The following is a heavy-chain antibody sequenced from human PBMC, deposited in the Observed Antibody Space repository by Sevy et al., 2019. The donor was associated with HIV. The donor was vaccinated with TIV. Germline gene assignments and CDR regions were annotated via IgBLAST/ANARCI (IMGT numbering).Heavy chain of an antibody. Sequence: GGSLRLSCAASGFTFSSYSMNWVRQAPGKGLEWVSYISSSSSTIYYADSMKGRFTISRENAKNSLYLQMNSLRAEDTAVYYCARDLWLANYYYYGMDVWGQGTTVTVSS. CDR1: GFTFSSYS. CDR3: ARDLWLANYYYYGMDV. CDR2: ISSSSSTI. J-gene: IGHJ6*02. D-gene: IGHD6-19*01. V-gene: IGHV3-48*01.